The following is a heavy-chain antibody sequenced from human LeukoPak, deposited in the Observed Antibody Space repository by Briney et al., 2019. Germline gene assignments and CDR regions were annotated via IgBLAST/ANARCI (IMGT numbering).Heavy chain of an antibody. V-gene: IGHV4-4*02. Sequence: SSETLSLTCAVSGGSISSSNWWSWVRQPPGKGLEWIGEIYHSGSTNYNPSLKSRVAISVDKSKNQFSLKLSSVTAADTAVYYCARGGYSQYYFDYWGQGTLVTVSS. J-gene: IGHJ4*02. CDR2: IYHSGST. D-gene: IGHD3-22*01. CDR1: GGSISSSNW. CDR3: ARGGYSQYYFDY.